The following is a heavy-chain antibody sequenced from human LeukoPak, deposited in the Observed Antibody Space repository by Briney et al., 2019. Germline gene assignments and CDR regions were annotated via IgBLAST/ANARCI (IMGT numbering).Heavy chain of an antibody. CDR1: GGSISSSSYY. CDR3: ARHTVGYSGYADAFDI. D-gene: IGHD5-12*01. V-gene: IGHV4-39*01. Sequence: SETLSLTCTVSGGSISSSSYYWGWIRQPPGKGLEWIGSIYYSGSTYYNPSLKSRVTISVDTSKNQFSLKLSSVTAADTAVNYCARHTVGYSGYADAFDIWGQGTMVTVSS. J-gene: IGHJ3*02. CDR2: IYYSGST.